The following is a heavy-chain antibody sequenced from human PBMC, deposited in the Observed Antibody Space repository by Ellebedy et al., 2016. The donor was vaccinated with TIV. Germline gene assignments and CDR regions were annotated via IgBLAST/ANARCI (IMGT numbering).Heavy chain of an antibody. CDR1: GFTFDDYT. Sequence: GESLKISXVASGFTFDDYTMHWVRQAPGKGLEWVSLINWDGVNIYYGDSVKGRFTISRDNRKNSLYLQMNALRTEDTALYYCAKDDGNYGIDYWGQGTPVTVSS. CDR3: AKDDGNYGIDY. J-gene: IGHJ4*02. V-gene: IGHV3-43*01. CDR2: INWDGVNI. D-gene: IGHD3-16*01.